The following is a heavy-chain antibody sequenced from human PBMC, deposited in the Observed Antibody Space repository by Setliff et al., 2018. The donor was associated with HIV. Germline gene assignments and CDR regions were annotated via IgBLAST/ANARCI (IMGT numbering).Heavy chain of an antibody. D-gene: IGHD3-10*01. Sequence: SETLSLTCTLSGFSISSDGFYWNWIRQRPGKGLEWIGYIFGSGITYYNPSLKSRLRISIDTSANQFSVELSSVTAADTALYFCARARGPEGYFDSWGQGTLVTVSS. CDR1: GFSISSDGFY. CDR2: IFGSGIT. V-gene: IGHV4-31*03. J-gene: IGHJ4*02. CDR3: ARARGPEGYFDS.